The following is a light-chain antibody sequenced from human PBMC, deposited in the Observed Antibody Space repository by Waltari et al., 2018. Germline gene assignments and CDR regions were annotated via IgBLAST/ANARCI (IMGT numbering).Light chain of an antibody. J-gene: IGLJ2*01. CDR1: SSDVGAYIY. Sequence: QSALTQPASVSGSPGQSITISCTGTSSDVGAYIYVSWYQQHPGKAPKLLIYDVNTRPSGVSNRFSGSKSGNPASLTIAGLQAEDEADYYCSSYTSSTTLFGGGTKLTVL. CDR3: SSYTSSTTL. CDR2: DVN. V-gene: IGLV2-14*03.